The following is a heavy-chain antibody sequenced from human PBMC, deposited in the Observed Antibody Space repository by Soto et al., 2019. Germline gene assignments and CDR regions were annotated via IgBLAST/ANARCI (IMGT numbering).Heavy chain of an antibody. Sequence: QVQLQESGPGLVKPSQTLSLTCTVSGGSISSGGYYWSWIRQHPEKGLEWIGYIYYSGSTYYNPSLKSRVTMSLDTSENHFSLNLSSVTAADTAMYYCAREQGEGYGAGSFRCFDPWGQGTLVTVSS. V-gene: IGHV4-31*03. D-gene: IGHD3-10*01. CDR1: GGSISSGGYY. CDR2: IYYSGST. J-gene: IGHJ5*02. CDR3: AREQGEGYGAGSFRCFDP.